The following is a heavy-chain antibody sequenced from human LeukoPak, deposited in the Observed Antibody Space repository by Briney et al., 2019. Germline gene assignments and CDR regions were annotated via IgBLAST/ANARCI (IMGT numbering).Heavy chain of an antibody. CDR1: GFTFSSYG. V-gene: IGHV3-33*06. D-gene: IGHD6-19*01. CDR2: IWYDGSNK. Sequence: PGGSLRLSCAASGFTFSSYGMHWVRQAPGKGLEWVAVIWYDGSNKYYADSVKGRFTISRDNSKNTLYLQMNSLRAEDTAVYYCAKAPGRYSSGWYVNWGKGTLVTVSS. J-gene: IGHJ4*02. CDR3: AKAPGRYSSGWYVN.